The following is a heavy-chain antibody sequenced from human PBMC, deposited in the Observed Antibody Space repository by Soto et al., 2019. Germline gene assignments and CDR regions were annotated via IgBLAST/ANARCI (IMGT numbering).Heavy chain of an antibody. J-gene: IGHJ4*02. Sequence: GGSLRLSCASCGFTFTRYGMKWVSQAQGVGLEWLSYINTGYTTIYYAASVKGRFIISRDNAKNSLYLHMNSIRDEDTAVYYCARFRNFNYGSGSYYFDSWGQGTLVTVSS. CDR3: ARFRNFNYGSGSYYFDS. D-gene: IGHD3-10*01. CDR2: INTGYTTI. V-gene: IGHV3-48*02. CDR1: GFTFTRYG.